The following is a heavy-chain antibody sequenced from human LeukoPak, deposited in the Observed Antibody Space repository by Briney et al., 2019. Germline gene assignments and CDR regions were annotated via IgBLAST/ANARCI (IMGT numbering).Heavy chain of an antibody. Sequence: PSETLSLTCALYGGSFSGYYCSWIRHPPGKGREWIGEINHSGSTNYNPSLKSGVTISVDTSKDQLSLKLSSVTAADTAVYYCARGSQSRGYCSGGSCRAKILDYWGEGTLVTVSS. D-gene: IGHD2-15*01. J-gene: IGHJ4*02. CDR2: INHSGST. CDR3: ARGSQSRGYCSGGSCRAKILDY. CDR1: GGSFSGYY. V-gene: IGHV4-34*01.